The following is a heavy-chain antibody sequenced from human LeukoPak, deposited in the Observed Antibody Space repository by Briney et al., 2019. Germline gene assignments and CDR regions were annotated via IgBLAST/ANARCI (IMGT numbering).Heavy chain of an antibody. CDR3: AKDTWDSSGYLSL. D-gene: IGHD3-22*01. Sequence: GGSLRLSCAASGFTFSYAMHWVRQAPGKGLEWVSGISWHSGSIGYADSVKGRFTISRDNAKNSLYLQMNSLRAEDTALYYCAKDTWDSSGYLSLWGQGTLVTVSS. CDR2: ISWHSGSI. CDR1: GFTFSYA. J-gene: IGHJ4*02. V-gene: IGHV3-9*01.